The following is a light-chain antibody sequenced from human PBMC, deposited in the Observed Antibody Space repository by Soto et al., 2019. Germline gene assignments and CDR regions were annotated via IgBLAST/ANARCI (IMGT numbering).Light chain of an antibody. CDR3: QHRSNWPLT. CDR2: DAS. J-gene: IGKJ4*01. V-gene: IGKV3-11*01. Sequence: EIVLTQSPATLSLSPGERATLSCRASQSVSRYLVWYQQKPGQAPWLLIYDASNRATGIPARFSGSGSGTDFTLTISNLEPEDFAVYYCQHRSNWPLTFGGGTKVDIK. CDR1: QSVSRY.